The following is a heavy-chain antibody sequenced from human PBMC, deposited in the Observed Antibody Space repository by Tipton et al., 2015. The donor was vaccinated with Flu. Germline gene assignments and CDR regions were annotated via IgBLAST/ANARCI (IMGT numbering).Heavy chain of an antibody. Sequence: QVQLVQSGAEVKKPGASVKVSCKASGYTFTGYYMHWVRQAPGQGLEWMGRINPNSGGTNYAQKCQGRVTMTRDTSISTAYMELSRLRSDDTAVYYCARRKYSDYYYYGMDVWGQGTTVTVSS. CDR3: ARRKYSDYYYYGMDV. CDR2: INPNSGGT. D-gene: IGHD5-18*01. CDR1: GYTFTGYY. J-gene: IGHJ6*02. V-gene: IGHV1-2*06.